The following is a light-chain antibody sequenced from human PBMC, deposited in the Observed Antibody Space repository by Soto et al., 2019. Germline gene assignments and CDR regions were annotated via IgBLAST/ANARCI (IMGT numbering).Light chain of an antibody. Sequence: DIQMTQSPSTLSASVGDRVTITCRASQSISSWLAWYQQKPGKAPKLLIYDASSLESGVPSRFSGSGSGTEFTLTISRLQPDDFATYYFQQYNCYQATFGQGTKVEIK. CDR2: DAS. CDR3: QQYNCYQAT. CDR1: QSISSW. J-gene: IGKJ1*01. V-gene: IGKV1-5*01.